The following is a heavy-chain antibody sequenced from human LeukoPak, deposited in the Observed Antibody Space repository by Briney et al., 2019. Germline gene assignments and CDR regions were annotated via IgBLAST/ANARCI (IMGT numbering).Heavy chain of an antibody. V-gene: IGHV4-59*08. CDR2: IYYSGTT. Sequence: LSDTLSLTCTVSGGSLTSYYWSWIRQPPGEGLEWIGYIYYSGTTTYNPSLRNRVTISVDTSKNQFSLKLSSVPAADTAVYYCARRYRSSWGFYYFDYWGQGTLVTVSS. J-gene: IGHJ4*02. D-gene: IGHD6-13*01. CDR1: GGSLTSYY. CDR3: ARRYRSSWGFYYFDY.